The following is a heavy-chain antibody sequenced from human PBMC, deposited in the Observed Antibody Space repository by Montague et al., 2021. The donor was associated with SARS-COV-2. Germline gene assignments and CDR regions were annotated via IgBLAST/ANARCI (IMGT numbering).Heavy chain of an antibody. J-gene: IGHJ5*02. D-gene: IGHD5-24*01. CDR2: TYYRGTT. Sequence: SETLSLTCSVAGGSISCDYWSWIRQSPGKGLEWIGHTYYRGTTNYNPSLKTRVTFSVDTSKNQFSLKLISVTAADTAVYFCARGDRWDGFDPWGQGVLVTVSS. CDR3: ARGDRWDGFDP. V-gene: IGHV4-59*01. CDR1: GGSISCDY.